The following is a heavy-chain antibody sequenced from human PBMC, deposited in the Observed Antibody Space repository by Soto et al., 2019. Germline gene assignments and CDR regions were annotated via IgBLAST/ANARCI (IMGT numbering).Heavy chain of an antibody. D-gene: IGHD6-13*01. CDR3: AKDTRSWSYSCAMDV. CDR1: GFTFDDYA. Sequence: GGSLRLSCAASGFTFDDYAMHWVRQAPGKGLEWVSGISWNSGSIGYADSVKGRFTISRDNAKNSLYLQMNSLRAEDTALYYCAKDTRSWSYSCAMDVWGQGTTVTVSS. CDR2: ISWNSGSI. J-gene: IGHJ6*02. V-gene: IGHV3-9*01.